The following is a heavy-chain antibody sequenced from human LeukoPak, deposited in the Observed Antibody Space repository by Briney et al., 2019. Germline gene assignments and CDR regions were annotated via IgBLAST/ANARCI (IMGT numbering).Heavy chain of an antibody. D-gene: IGHD3-22*01. Sequence: PSGTLSLTCAVSGGSISSYHWSWIRQSPGKGLEWMGYIQYSGSTNRNPSLKSRVTISVDTSKHQFSLKLSSVTAADTAVYYCASLIYDSSGYYFDKWGQGTLVTVSS. J-gene: IGHJ4*02. V-gene: IGHV4-59*08. CDR1: GGSISSYH. CDR2: IQYSGST. CDR3: ASLIYDSSGYYFDK.